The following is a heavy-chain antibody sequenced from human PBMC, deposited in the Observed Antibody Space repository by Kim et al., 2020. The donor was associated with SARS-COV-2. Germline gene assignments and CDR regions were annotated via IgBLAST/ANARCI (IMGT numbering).Heavy chain of an antibody. J-gene: IGHJ3*02. Sequence: SETLSLTCTVSGGSISSGGYYWSWIRQHPGKGLEWIGYIYYSGSTYYNSSLKSRVTISVDTSKNQFSLKLSSVTAADTAVYYCARAPITMIVVVYAFDIWGQGTMVTVSS. CDR1: GGSISSGGYY. D-gene: IGHD3-22*01. CDR2: IYYSGST. CDR3: ARAPITMIVVVYAFDI. V-gene: IGHV4-31*03.